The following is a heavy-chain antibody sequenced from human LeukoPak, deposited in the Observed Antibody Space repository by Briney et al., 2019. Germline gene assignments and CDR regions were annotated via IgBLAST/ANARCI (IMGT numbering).Heavy chain of an antibody. CDR2: ISSSSSTI. CDR3: ARTPGVPAYKRGFDAFDI. V-gene: IGHV3-48*01. CDR1: GFTFSSYA. Sequence: PGGSLRLSCAASGFTFSSYAMSWVRQAPGKGLEWVSYISSSSSTIYYADSVKGRFTISRDNAKNSLYLQMDSLRAEDTAVYYCARTPGVPAYKRGFDAFDIWGQGTMVTVSS. D-gene: IGHD2-2*01. J-gene: IGHJ3*02.